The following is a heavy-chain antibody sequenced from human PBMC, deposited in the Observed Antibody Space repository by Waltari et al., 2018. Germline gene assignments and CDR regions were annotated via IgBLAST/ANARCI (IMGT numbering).Heavy chain of an antibody. V-gene: IGHV3-9*01. CDR2: ISWNSGRV. CDR3: AKPQWLSPDAFDI. Sequence: EVQLVESGGGLVQPGRSLRLSCAASGFTFDDYAMHWVRQAQGKGLEWVSGISWNSGRVVYADSVKGRFTISRDNAKNSLHLQMNSLRAEDTALYYCAKPQWLSPDAFDIWGQGTMVTVSS. D-gene: IGHD6-19*01. J-gene: IGHJ3*02. CDR1: GFTFDDYA.